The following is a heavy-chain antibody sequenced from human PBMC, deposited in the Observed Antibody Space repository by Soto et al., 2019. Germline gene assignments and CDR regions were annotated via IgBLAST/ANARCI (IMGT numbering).Heavy chain of an antibody. CDR2: IYWDDDK. J-gene: IGHJ5*02. Sequence: QITLKESGPTLVKPTQTLTLTCTFSGFSLSTSGVGVGWIRQPPGKALEWLALIYWDDDKRYSPSLKSRLTITKDTSKNQVVLTMTNMDPVDTATYYCAHRRYGSGSYYSNWFDPWGQGTLVTVSS. CDR1: GFSLSTSGVG. D-gene: IGHD3-10*01. CDR3: AHRRYGSGSYYSNWFDP. V-gene: IGHV2-5*02.